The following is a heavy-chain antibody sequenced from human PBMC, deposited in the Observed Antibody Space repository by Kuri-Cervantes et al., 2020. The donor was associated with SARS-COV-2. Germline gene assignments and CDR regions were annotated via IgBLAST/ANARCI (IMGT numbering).Heavy chain of an antibody. Sequence: ESLKISCTVSDGSISSSSYYWGWIRQPPGKGLEWIGSIYYSGSTYYNPSLKSRVTISVDTSKNQISLNLSSVTAADTAVYYCASMSIAARRIHTQFPPWGYFDLWGRGTLVTVSS. V-gene: IGHV4-39*01. CDR3: ASMSIAARRIHTQFPPWGYFDL. D-gene: IGHD6-6*01. CDR1: DGSISSSSYY. CDR2: IYYSGST. J-gene: IGHJ2*01.